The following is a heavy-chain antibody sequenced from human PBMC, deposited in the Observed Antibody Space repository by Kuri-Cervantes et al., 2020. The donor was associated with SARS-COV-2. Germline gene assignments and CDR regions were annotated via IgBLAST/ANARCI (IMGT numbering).Heavy chain of an antibody. CDR1: GYTFTGYY. D-gene: IGHD3-10*01. CDR2: INPNSGGT. V-gene: IGHV1-2*06. CDR3: AADSRGSGSYLDY. J-gene: IGHJ4*02. Sequence: ASVKVSCKASGYTFTGYYMHWVRQAPGQGLEWMGRINPNSGGTNYAQKFQGRVTMTRDTSISTAYMELSRLRSEDTAVYYCAADSRGSGSYLDYWGQGTLVTVSS.